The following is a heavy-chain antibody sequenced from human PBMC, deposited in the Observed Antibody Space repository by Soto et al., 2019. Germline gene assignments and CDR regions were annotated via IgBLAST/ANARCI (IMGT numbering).Heavy chain of an antibody. CDR2: ISGSGGST. Sequence: PGGSLRLSCAASGFTFSSYAMSWVRQAPGKGLEWVSAISGSGGSTYYADSVKGRFTISRDNSKNTLYLEMNSLRAEDTAVYYCAKDLYDYDSSGYYYWGQGTLVTVSS. J-gene: IGHJ4*02. CDR1: GFTFSSYA. V-gene: IGHV3-23*01. CDR3: AKDLYDYDSSGYYY. D-gene: IGHD3-22*01.